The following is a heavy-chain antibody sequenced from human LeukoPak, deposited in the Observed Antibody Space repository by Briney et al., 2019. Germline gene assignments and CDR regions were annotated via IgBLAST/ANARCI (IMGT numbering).Heavy chain of an antibody. Sequence: SQTLSLTCTVSGGSISSYYWSWIRQPPGKGLEWIGYIYYSGSTNYNPSLKSRVTISVDTSKNQSSLKLSSVTAADTAVYYCARGRMVYAPVDCWGQGTLVTVSS. CDR3: ARGRMVYAPVDC. D-gene: IGHD2-8*01. CDR1: GGSISSYY. J-gene: IGHJ4*02. V-gene: IGHV4-59*01. CDR2: IYYSGST.